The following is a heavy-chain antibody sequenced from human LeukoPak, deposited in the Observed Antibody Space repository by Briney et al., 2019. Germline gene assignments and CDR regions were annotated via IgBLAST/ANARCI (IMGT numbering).Heavy chain of an antibody. V-gene: IGHV4-59*08. CDR3: ATLQVMTTCDP. CDR1: GGSVSSYY. Sequence: SETLSLTCTVSGGSVSSYYWSWIRQPPGKGLEWIGYIYYSGSTKYNPSLKSRVTISVDTSKNQFSLKLSSVSAADTAVYYCATLQVMTTCDPWGQGTLVTVSS. CDR2: IYYSGST. D-gene: IGHD4-17*01. J-gene: IGHJ5*02.